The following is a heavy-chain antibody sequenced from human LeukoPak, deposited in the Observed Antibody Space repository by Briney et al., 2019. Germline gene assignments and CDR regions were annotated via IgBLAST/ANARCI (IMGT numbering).Heavy chain of an antibody. CDR3: ARHKTYYDILTGYSAVNWFDP. D-gene: IGHD3-9*01. Sequence: SETLSLTCTVSGGPITSSGYYWGWIRQPPGKGLELIGSIYYSGTTYYNPSLKSRVTISVDPSKNQFSLNLSSVTAADTAVYYCARHKTYYDILTGYSAVNWFDPWGQGTLVTVSS. V-gene: IGHV4-39*01. CDR1: GGPITSSGYY. CDR2: IYYSGTT. J-gene: IGHJ5*02.